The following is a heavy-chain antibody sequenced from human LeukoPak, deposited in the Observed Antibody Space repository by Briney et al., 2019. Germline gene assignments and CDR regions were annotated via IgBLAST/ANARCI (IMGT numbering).Heavy chain of an antibody. CDR2: IYDSGST. V-gene: IGHV4-39*01. CDR1: GGSIRSSYYY. Sequence: PSETLSLTCTVSGGSIRSSYYYWGWIRQPPGKGLEWIGSIYDSGSTYYNPSLKSRVTISVDTSKNQFSLKLNSVTAADTAVYYCATSQCGSDCYLAGDYWGQGTLVIVSS. D-gene: IGHD2-21*02. J-gene: IGHJ4*02. CDR3: ATSQCGSDCYLAGDY.